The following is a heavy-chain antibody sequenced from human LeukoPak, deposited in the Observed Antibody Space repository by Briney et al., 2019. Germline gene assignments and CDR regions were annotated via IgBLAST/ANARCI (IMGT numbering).Heavy chain of an antibody. CDR1: GGSFSNYY. V-gene: IGHV4-34*01. J-gene: IGHJ6*03. D-gene: IGHD1-7*01. CDR3: ARRWNYGRNYYIDV. CDR2: INDNGRI. Sequence: PSETLSLTCAVSGGSFSNYYWSWIRQPPGKGLEWIGEINDNGRINYNPSLMSRVTVSVDTSKNQFSLRLTSVTATDTAVYYCARRWNYGRNYYIDVWGNGATVSVSS.